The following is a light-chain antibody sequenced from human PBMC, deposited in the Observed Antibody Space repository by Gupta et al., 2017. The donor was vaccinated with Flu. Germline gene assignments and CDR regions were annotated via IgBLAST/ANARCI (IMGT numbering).Light chain of an antibody. V-gene: IGLV2-14*01. CDR2: EVI. CDR1: SSDIGGCNY. J-gene: IGLJ3*02. Sequence: ITVSSTGSSSDIGGCNYVSWYQQNSAEDPNLLLYEVIKRPSGVSDRFSGSKSANTASLTTTGLQAEEEAADYCSSSKFTTNRLGFGGGTTLTVL. CDR3: SSSKFTTNRLG.